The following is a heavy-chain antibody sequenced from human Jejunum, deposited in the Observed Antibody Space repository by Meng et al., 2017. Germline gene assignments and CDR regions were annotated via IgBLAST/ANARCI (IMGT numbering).Heavy chain of an antibody. D-gene: IGHD3-22*01. CDR3: ARIRYDSSGYYYFDY. Sequence: SGPTLVKPTQTVTLTCTVPGLSLSTSGMRVSWVRQPPGKALDWLARIDWDDDKFYSTSLRTRLTISKDTSKNKVVLTMTSIDPADTATYCCARIRYDSSGYYYFDYWGQGTLVTVSS. CDR2: IDWDDDK. V-gene: IGHV2-70*04. J-gene: IGHJ4*02. CDR1: GLSLSTSGMR.